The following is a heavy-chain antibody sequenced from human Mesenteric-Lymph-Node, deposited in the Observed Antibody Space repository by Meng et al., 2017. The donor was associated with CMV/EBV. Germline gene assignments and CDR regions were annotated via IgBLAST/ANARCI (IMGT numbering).Heavy chain of an antibody. J-gene: IGHJ4*02. CDR2: INPNSGGT. D-gene: IGHD1-1*01. CDR1: GYTFTGYY. CDR3: ARELPDTTDY. Sequence: ASVKVSCKASGYTFTGYYMHWVRQAPGQGLEWMGWINPNSGGTNYAQKFHGRVTMTRDTSITTAYMELSSLRSDDTAVYYCARELPDTTDYWGQGILITVSS. V-gene: IGHV1-2*02.